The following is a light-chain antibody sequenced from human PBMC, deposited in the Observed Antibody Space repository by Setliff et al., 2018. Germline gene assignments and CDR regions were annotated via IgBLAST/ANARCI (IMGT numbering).Light chain of an antibody. CDR2: EVN. CDR1: SGDIDPYNY. CDR3: CSYTPTMGVV. Sequence: QSVLTQPPSASGSPGQSVTISCTGTSGDIDPYNYVSWYQQHPGKAPKLLIYEVNNRPSQISDRFSASKSGDTASLTISGLQAEDEAVYYCCSYTPTMGVVFGRGTKVTVL. J-gene: IGLJ1*01. V-gene: IGLV2-14*01.